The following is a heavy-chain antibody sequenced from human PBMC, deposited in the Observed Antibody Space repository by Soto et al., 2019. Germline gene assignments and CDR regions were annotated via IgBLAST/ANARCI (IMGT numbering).Heavy chain of an antibody. V-gene: IGHV5-51*01. CDR1: GYSFSDYY. Sequence: SGESLKISCKASGYSFSDYYIGWVRQMPGKGVEWMGILYPAVSDSTYSPSFQGHVTMSADRSLGIAYLQWASLKASDTAIYYCARLPTSHDSGSSTYYWYFELWGRGTLVTVSS. J-gene: IGHJ2*01. CDR3: ARLPTSHDSGSSTYYWYFEL. D-gene: IGHD3-10*01. CDR2: LYPAVSDS.